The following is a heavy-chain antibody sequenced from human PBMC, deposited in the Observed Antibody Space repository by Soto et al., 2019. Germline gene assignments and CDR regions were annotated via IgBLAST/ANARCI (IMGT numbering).Heavy chain of an antibody. J-gene: IGHJ4*02. CDR1: GGTISSWY. Sequence: QVQLQESGPGLVKPSETLSLTCTVSGGTISSWYWSRIRQPPGKGLEWLGYIYYSGSTNCNPSLKSRVTISVDMSKNQFSLKLSSVTAADTAVYYCARRYGSAIDYWGQGTLVTVSS. V-gene: IGHV4-59*08. CDR3: ARRYGSAIDY. D-gene: IGHD1-26*01. CDR2: IYYSGST.